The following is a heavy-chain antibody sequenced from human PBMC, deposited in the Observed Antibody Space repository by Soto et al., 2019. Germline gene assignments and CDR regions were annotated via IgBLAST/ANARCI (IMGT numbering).Heavy chain of an antibody. J-gene: IGHJ6*02. CDR3: ARDQEYYYGSGSYFDAGLGPRDYYYYGMDV. D-gene: IGHD3-10*01. Sequence: QTLSLTCAISGDSVSSNSAAWNWIRQSPSRGLEWLGRTYYRSKWYNDYAVSVKSRITINPDTSKNQFSLQLNSVTPEDTAVYYCARDQEYYYGSGSYFDAGLGPRDYYYYGMDVWGQGTTVTVSS. V-gene: IGHV6-1*01. CDR2: TYYRSKWYN. CDR1: GDSVSSNSAA.